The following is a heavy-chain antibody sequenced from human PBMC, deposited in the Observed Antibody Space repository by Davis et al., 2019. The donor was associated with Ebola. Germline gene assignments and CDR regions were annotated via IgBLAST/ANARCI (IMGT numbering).Heavy chain of an antibody. J-gene: IGHJ4*02. CDR2: IYYSGSS. Sequence: MLSETLSLTCTVSGASISNYYWSWIRQPPGKGLEWIGYIYYSGSSNYNPSLKSRVTISVATSKNQFSLKLTSMTAADTAVYFCARHLSYGGNPGKYYFDFWGQGTLVTVSS. CDR3: ARHLSYGGNPGKYYFDF. V-gene: IGHV4-59*08. CDR1: GASISNYY. D-gene: IGHD4-23*01.